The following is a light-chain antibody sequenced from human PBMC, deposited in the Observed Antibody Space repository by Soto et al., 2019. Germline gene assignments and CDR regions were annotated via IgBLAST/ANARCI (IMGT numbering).Light chain of an antibody. V-gene: IGKV3-20*01. Sequence: EIVLTQSPGTLSLSPGERATLSCRASQSVSSNYLAWYQQKPGQAPRLLIYGASNRATGIPDRFSGSGSGTDFTLTISRLEPEDFAVYYCQQYGSSPPTFGQGTTVEIK. CDR2: GAS. CDR3: QQYGSSPPT. J-gene: IGKJ1*01. CDR1: QSVSSNY.